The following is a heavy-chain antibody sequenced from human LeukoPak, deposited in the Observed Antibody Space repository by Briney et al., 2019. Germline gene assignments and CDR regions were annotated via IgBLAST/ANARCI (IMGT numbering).Heavy chain of an antibody. D-gene: IGHD3-16*01. CDR2: ISYDGSNK. V-gene: IGHV3-30*03. J-gene: IGHJ4*02. Sequence: PGGSLRLSCAASGFTFSSYGMHWVRQAPGKGLEWVAVISYDGSNKYYADSVKGRFTISRDNSKYTLYLQMNSLRAEDTAVYYCARPLGGFDYWGQGTLVTVSS. CDR3: ARPLGGFDY. CDR1: GFTFSSYG.